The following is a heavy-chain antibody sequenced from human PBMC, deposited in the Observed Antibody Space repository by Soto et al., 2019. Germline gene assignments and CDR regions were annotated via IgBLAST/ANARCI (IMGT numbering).Heavy chain of an antibody. Sequence: QVQLQESGPGLVKPSQTLSLTCTVSGGSINTGGYYWGWIHHLPGEGLAWIGHIFYTGTAYYTPSLRCLVTLSIHTSAKHVSLHIYSVTAADTAMPCCALRLDETPETFFNWFDPWGQAILVTFS. CDR1: GGSINTGGYY. V-gene: IGHV4-31*01. CDR2: IFYTGTA. J-gene: IGHJ5*02. CDR3: ALRLDETPETFFNWFDP. D-gene: IGHD2-15*01.